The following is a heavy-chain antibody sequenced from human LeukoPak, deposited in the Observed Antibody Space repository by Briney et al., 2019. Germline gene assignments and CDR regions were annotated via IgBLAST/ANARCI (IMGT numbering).Heavy chain of an antibody. V-gene: IGHV3-9*01. J-gene: IGHJ3*02. CDR2: ISWNSGSI. D-gene: IGHD3-22*01. Sequence: GGSLRLSCAASGFTFDDYAMHWVRQAPGKGLEWVSGISWNSGSIGYADSVKGRFTISRDNAKNSLYLQMNSLRAEDTALYYCAKDTRRITMIVVEGAFDIWGQGTMATVSS. CDR3: AKDTRRITMIVVEGAFDI. CDR1: GFTFDDYA.